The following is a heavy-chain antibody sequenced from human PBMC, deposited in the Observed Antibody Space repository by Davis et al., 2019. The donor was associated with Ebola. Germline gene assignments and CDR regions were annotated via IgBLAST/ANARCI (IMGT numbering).Heavy chain of an antibody. D-gene: IGHD3-9*01. V-gene: IGHV1-69*04. CDR3: ARDLFALTGL. CDR2: IIPILGIA. J-gene: IGHJ4*02. CDR1: GGTFNSYV. Sequence: LVTVSCKASGGTFNSYVVSWVRQAPGQGLEWMGRIIPILGIANYAQKSQGRVTITADKSTSTAYMELSSLRSEDTAVYYCARDLFALTGLWGQGTLVTVSS.